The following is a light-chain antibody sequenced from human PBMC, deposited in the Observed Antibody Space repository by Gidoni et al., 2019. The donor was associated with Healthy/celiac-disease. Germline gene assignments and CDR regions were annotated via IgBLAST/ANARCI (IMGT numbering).Light chain of an antibody. Sequence: DIVMTQSPLSLPVTPEEPASISCRSSQRLLHSNRYNYLDWYLQKPGQSPQLLIYLGSNRASGVPDRFSGSGSGTDFTLKISRVEAEDVGVYYCMQALQTTWTFGQGTKVEIK. V-gene: IGKV2-28*01. CDR3: MQALQTTWT. J-gene: IGKJ1*01. CDR1: QRLLHSNRYNY. CDR2: LGS.